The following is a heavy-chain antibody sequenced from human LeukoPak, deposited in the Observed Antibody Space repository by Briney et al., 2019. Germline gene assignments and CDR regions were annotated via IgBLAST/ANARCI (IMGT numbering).Heavy chain of an antibody. CDR1: GYTFTSYG. V-gene: IGHV1-18*01. J-gene: IGHJ6*02. CDR2: ISAYNGNT. Sequence: ASVKVSCKASGYTFTSYGISWVRQAPGQGLEWMGWISAYNGNTNYAQKFQGRVTMTTDTSTSTAYMELRSLRSDDTAVYYCARGDIVATIRYCYYGMDVWGQGTTVTVSS. CDR3: ARGDIVATIRYCYYGMDV. D-gene: IGHD5-12*01.